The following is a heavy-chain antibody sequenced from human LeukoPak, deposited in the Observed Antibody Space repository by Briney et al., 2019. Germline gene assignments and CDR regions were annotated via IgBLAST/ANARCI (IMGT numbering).Heavy chain of an antibody. J-gene: IGHJ6*02. D-gene: IGHD1-7*01. CDR1: GGSISSYY. V-gene: IGHV4-59*01. Sequence: SETLSLTCTVSGGSISSYYWSWIRQPPGKGLEWIGYIYYSGSTNYNPSLKSRVTISVDTSKNQFSLKLSSVTAADTAMYYCAKLRGRDYYYYGMDVWGQGTTVTVSS. CDR3: AKLRGRDYYYYGMDV. CDR2: IYYSGST.